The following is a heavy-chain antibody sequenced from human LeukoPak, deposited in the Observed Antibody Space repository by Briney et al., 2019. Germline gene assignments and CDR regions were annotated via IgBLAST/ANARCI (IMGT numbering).Heavy chain of an antibody. Sequence: ASVKVSCKASGDTFTSYVFSWVRQAPGQGLEWMGRISAHNGKTDYAQKFQGRVTMTTDTSTNTVNMDLRNLKSDDTAVYYCARENEWGPPWFDPWGQGILVTVSS. CDR3: ARENEWGPPWFDP. V-gene: IGHV1-18*01. J-gene: IGHJ5*02. CDR1: GDTFTSYV. CDR2: ISAHNGKT. D-gene: IGHD2-8*01.